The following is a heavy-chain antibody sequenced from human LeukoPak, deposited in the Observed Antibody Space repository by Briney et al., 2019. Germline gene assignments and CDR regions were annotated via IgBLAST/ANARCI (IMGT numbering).Heavy chain of an antibody. CDR3: ARPNFAMVRGVIPPIYYFDY. J-gene: IGHJ4*02. CDR2: INHSGST. CDR1: GGSFSGYY. D-gene: IGHD3-10*01. Sequence: SETLSLTCAVYGGSFSGYYWSWIRQPPGKGLEWIGEINHSGSTNYNASLKSRVTISVDTSKNQFSLKLSSVTAADTAVYYCARPNFAMVRGVIPPIYYFDYWGQGTLVTVSS. V-gene: IGHV4-34*01.